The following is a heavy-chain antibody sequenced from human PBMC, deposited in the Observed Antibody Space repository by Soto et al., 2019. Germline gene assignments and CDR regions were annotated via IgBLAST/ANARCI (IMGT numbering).Heavy chain of an antibody. V-gene: IGHV1-3*01. CDR2: INAGNGNT. J-gene: IGHJ4*02. Sequence: ASVKVSCKASGGTFSSYAISWVRQAPGQRFEWMGWINAGNGNTKYSQKFQGRVTITWDTSASTAYMELSSLRSEDTAVYYCAREYESSGYFFDYWGQGTLVTVS. CDR1: GGTFSSYA. D-gene: IGHD3-22*01. CDR3: AREYESSGYFFDY.